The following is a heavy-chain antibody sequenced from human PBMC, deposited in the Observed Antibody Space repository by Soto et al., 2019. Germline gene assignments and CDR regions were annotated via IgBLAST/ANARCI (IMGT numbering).Heavy chain of an antibody. CDR3: ARGFGTAFDY. CDR1: GFTFSSYA. Sequence: QAQLVESGGGVVQPGRSLRLSCAASGFTFSSYAMHWVRQAPGKGLEWVAVISYDGSNKYYADSVKGRFTISRDNSKNTLYLQMNSLRAEDTAVYYCARGFGTAFDYWGQGTLVTVSS. V-gene: IGHV3-30-3*01. J-gene: IGHJ4*02. D-gene: IGHD3-10*01. CDR2: ISYDGSNK.